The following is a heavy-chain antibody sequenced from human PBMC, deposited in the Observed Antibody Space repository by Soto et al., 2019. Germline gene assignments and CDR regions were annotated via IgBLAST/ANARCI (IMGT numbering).Heavy chain of an antibody. CDR1: GYTFTSYY. J-gene: IGHJ4*02. V-gene: IGHV1-46*01. D-gene: IGHD4-17*01. Sequence: ASVKVSCKASGYTFTSYYMHWVRQAPGQGLEWMGIINPSGGSTSYAQKFQGRVTMTRDTSTSTVYMELSSLRSEDTAVYYCAREWASSSTVRGGYYFDYWGQGTLVTVSS. CDR2: INPSGGST. CDR3: AREWASSSTVRGGYYFDY.